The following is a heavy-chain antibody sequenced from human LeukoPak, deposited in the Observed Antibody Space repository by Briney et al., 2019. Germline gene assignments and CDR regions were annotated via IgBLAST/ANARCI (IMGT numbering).Heavy chain of an antibody. CDR2: MNPNSGST. V-gene: IGHV1-8*03. CDR3: ARGRSTGYPYYFEY. J-gene: IGHJ4*02. Sequence: AAVKVSCKASGYTFTSYDTNWVRQATGQGLEWMGWMNPNSGSTGYAQKFQGRVTITRNTSISTAYMELSGLRSEDTAVYYCARGRSTGYPYYFEYWGQGTRVTVSS. D-gene: IGHD5-12*01. CDR1: GYTFTSYD.